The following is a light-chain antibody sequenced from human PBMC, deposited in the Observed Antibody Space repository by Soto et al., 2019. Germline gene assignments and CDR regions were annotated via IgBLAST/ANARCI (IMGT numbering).Light chain of an antibody. V-gene: IGLV7-46*01. Sequence: QAVVTQEPSLTVSPGGTVTLTCGSSSGAVTSGHYPYWFQQKPGQAPRTLIYDTSNKLSWTPARFSGSLLGGKAALTLSDAQPEDEAEYYCLLSSTYSLVFGGGTKLTVL. CDR1: SGAVTSGHY. CDR2: DTS. CDR3: LLSSTYSLV. J-gene: IGLJ2*01.